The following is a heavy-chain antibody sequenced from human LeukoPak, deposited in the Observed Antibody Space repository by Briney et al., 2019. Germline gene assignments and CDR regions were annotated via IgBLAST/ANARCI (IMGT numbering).Heavy chain of an antibody. D-gene: IGHD6-13*01. Sequence: PSETLSLACTVSGGSISSYYWSWIRQPAGKGLEWIGSIYYSGSTYYNPSLKSRVTISVDTSKNQFSLKLSSVTAADTAVYYCARRPYSSSWYGIIDYWGQGTLVTVSS. J-gene: IGHJ4*02. CDR1: GGSISSYY. CDR3: ARRPYSSSWYGIIDY. CDR2: IYYSGST. V-gene: IGHV4-59*05.